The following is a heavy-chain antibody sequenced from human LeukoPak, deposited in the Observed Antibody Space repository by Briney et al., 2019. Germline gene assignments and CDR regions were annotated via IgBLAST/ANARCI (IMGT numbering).Heavy chain of an antibody. CDR3: ARASIGSSWYSAFDI. Sequence: SETLSLTCAVSGGSISSSNWWSWVRQSPGKGLEWTGEIYHSGSTNYNPSLKSRVTISVDKSKNQFSLKLSSVTAADTAVYYCARASIGSSWYSAFDIWGQGTMVTVSS. D-gene: IGHD6-13*01. CDR2: IYHSGST. V-gene: IGHV4-4*02. CDR1: GGSISSSNW. J-gene: IGHJ3*02.